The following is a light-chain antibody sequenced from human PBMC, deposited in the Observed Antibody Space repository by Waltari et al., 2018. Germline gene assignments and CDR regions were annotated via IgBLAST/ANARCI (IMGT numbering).Light chain of an antibody. V-gene: IGLV2-14*03. Sequence: QSALPQPASVPGSPGQSITIPCPGTSSDVRPYNYVSWYQQPPGKAPKLMIYDVSKRHSGVSARFSGSKSGNTASLTISGLQAEDEADYYCSSFTTSAIYVFGSVTRVTVL. J-gene: IGLJ1*01. CDR3: SSFTTSAIYV. CDR2: DVS. CDR1: SSDVRPYNY.